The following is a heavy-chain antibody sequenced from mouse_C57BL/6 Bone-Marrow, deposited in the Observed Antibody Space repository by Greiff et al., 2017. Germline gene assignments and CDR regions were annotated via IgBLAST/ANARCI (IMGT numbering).Heavy chain of an antibody. CDR2: INPNNGVT. V-gene: IGHV1-22*01. J-gene: IGHJ4*01. CDR3: ENDLLWLRRYYYAMDY. CDR1: GYTFTDYN. Sequence: QLQQSGPELVKPGASVTMSCKASGYTFTDYNLHWVKQSHGKGLEWIGYINPNNGVTSYNQTFKGKATLTVNKSSSTAYMELRSLTSEDSAVYYCENDLLWLRRYYYAMDYWGQGTSVTVSS. D-gene: IGHD2-2*01.